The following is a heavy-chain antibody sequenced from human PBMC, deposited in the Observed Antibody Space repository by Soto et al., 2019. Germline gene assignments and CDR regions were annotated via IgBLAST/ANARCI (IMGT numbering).Heavy chain of an antibody. Sequence: QVQLVVSGGGVVQPGGSLRLSCTASGFTFENTAIHWVRQTPGKGLEWMALIFRDGRTNTNSNSARGRVTLSRDNSKNTVYLQLNSLNPEDTALYYCAKDGDYQDPDIWGQGALVTVSS. CDR3: AKDGDYQDPDI. V-gene: IGHV3-30*18. CDR1: GFTFENTA. CDR2: IFRDGRTN. D-gene: IGHD4-17*01. J-gene: IGHJ4*02.